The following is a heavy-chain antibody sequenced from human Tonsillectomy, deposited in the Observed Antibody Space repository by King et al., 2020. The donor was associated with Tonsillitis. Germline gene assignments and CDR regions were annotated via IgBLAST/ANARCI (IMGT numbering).Heavy chain of an antibody. CDR1: GFTFSSYS. Sequence: VQLVESGGGLVKPGGSLRLSCAASGFTFSSYSMNWVRQAPGTGLEWVSSISSSSSYLYYADSVKGRFTISRDNAKNSLYLQMNSLRAEDTAVYYCARDRIQYNWFDPWGQGTLVTVSS. V-gene: IGHV3-21*01. J-gene: IGHJ5*02. CDR2: ISSSSSYL. D-gene: IGHD5-24*01. CDR3: ARDRIQYNWFDP.